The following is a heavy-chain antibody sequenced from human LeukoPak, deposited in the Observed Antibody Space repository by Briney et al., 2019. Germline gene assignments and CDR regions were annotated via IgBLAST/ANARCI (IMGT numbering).Heavy chain of an antibody. D-gene: IGHD4-23*01. Sequence: GGSLRLSCAASGFTFSSYSMNWVRQAPGKALEWVSSISSSSSYIYYADSVKGRFTISRDNAKNSLCLQMNSLRAEDTAVYYCAREPDGGNYDYWGQGTLVTVSS. CDR3: AREPDGGNYDY. CDR2: ISSSSSYI. V-gene: IGHV3-21*01. J-gene: IGHJ4*02. CDR1: GFTFSSYS.